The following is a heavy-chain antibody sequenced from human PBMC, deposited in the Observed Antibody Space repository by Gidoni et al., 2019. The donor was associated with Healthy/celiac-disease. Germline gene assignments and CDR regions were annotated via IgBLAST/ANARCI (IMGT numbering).Heavy chain of an antibody. J-gene: IGHJ4*02. D-gene: IGHD1-26*01. CDR2: ISWNSGSI. CDR3: AKGLDSGSYCFDY. Sequence: EVQLVESGGGLVQPGRSLRLSCAADGFTFDDYAMHWVRQAPGKGLEWVSGISWNSGSIGYADSVKGRFTISRDNAKNSLYLQMNSLRAEDTALYYCAKGLDSGSYCFDYWGQGTLVTVSS. V-gene: IGHV3-9*01. CDR1: GFTFDDYA.